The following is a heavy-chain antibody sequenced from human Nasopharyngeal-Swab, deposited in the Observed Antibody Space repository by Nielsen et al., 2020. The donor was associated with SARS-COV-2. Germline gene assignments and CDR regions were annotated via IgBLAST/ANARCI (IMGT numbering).Heavy chain of an antibody. CDR2: ISYDGSNK. J-gene: IGHJ4*02. CDR3: AKVVFSDYVWGSYRYPFDY. V-gene: IGHV3-30-3*01. CDR1: GFTFSSYA. D-gene: IGHD3-16*02. Sequence: SLRLSCAASGFTFSSYAMHWVRQAPGKGLEWVAVISYDGSNKYYADSVKGRFTISRDNSKNTLYLQMNSLRAEDTAVYYCAKVVFSDYVWGSYRYPFDYWGQGTLVTVSS.